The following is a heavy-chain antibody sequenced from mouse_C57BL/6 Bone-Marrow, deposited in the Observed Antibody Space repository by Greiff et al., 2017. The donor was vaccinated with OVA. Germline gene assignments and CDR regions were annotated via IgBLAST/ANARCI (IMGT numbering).Heavy chain of an antibody. J-gene: IGHJ4*01. CDR3: ARGGSSPPYAMDY. D-gene: IGHD1-1*01. CDR1: GFNIKDYY. V-gene: IGHV14-2*01. Sequence: VHVKQSGAELVKPGASVKLSCTASGFNIKDYYMHWVKQRTEQGLEWIGRIDPEDGETKYAPKFQGKATITADTSSNTAYLQLSSLTSEDTAVYYCARGGSSPPYAMDYWGQGTSVTVSS. CDR2: IDPEDGET.